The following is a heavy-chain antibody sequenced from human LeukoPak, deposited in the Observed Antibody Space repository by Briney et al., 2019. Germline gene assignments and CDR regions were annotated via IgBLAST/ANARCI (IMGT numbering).Heavy chain of an antibody. Sequence: SETLSLTCAVYGGSFRGYYWSWIRQPPGKGLEWIGEINHSGSTNYNPSLKSRVTISVDTSKNQFSLKLSSVTAADTAVYYCARAGNRITMVRGVKPFDYWGQGTLVTVSS. V-gene: IGHV4-34*01. J-gene: IGHJ4*02. D-gene: IGHD3-10*01. CDR3: ARAGNRITMVRGVKPFDY. CDR2: INHSGST. CDR1: GGSFRGYY.